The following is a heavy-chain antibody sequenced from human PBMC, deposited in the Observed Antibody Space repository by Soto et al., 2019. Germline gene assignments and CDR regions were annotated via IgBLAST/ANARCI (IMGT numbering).Heavy chain of an antibody. CDR2: INHSGST. CDR1: GGSFSGYY. V-gene: IGHV4-34*01. Sequence: SETLSLTCAVYGGSFSGYYWSWIRQPPGKGLEWIGEINHSGSTNYNPSLKSRVTISVDTSKNQFSLKLDSVTAADTAVYYCARAYSSWYWDFWGQGTLVTVSS. D-gene: IGHD6-13*01. CDR3: ARAYSSWYWDF. J-gene: IGHJ4*02.